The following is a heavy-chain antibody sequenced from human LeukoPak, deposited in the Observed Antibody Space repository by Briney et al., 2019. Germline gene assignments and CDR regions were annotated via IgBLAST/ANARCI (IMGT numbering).Heavy chain of an antibody. Sequence: GGSLRLSCAASGFTFSSYWMHWVRQAPGKGLVWVSRINSDGSSTSFADSVKGRFTISRDNAKNTLYLQMNSLRAEDTAVYYCAASPPYYYDSSGYYRLTSFDYWGQGTLVTVSS. CDR3: AASPPYYYDSSGYYRLTSFDY. V-gene: IGHV3-74*01. CDR2: INSDGSST. CDR1: GFTFSSYW. D-gene: IGHD3-22*01. J-gene: IGHJ4*02.